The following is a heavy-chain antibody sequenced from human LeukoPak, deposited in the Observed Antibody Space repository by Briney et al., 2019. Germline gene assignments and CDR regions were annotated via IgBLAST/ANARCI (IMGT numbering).Heavy chain of an antibody. V-gene: IGHV3-7*01. CDR1: GFTFSSYW. J-gene: IGHJ4*02. CDR2: IQQDGSEK. CDR3: ARDPNPESSAYYS. Sequence: GGSLRLSCAASGFTFSSYWMSWVRQAPGKGPEWVANIQQDGSEKYYVDSVKGRFTISRDNAKNSLYLQMNSLRAEDTAVYYCARDPNPESSAYYSWGQGTLVTVSS. D-gene: IGHD3-22*01.